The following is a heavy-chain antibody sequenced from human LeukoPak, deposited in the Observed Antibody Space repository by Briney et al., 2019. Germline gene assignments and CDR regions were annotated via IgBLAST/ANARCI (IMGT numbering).Heavy chain of an antibody. D-gene: IGHD3-9*01. CDR2: IYYSGST. CDR3: ASHPYDISQFDP. V-gene: IGHV4-59*08. CDR1: GGSISSYY. Sequence: PSETLSLTCTVSGGSISSYYWSWIRQPPGKGLEWIGYIYYSGSTNYNPSLKSRVTISVDTSKNQFSLKLSSVTAADTAVYHCASHPYDISQFDPWGQGTLVTVSS. J-gene: IGHJ5*02.